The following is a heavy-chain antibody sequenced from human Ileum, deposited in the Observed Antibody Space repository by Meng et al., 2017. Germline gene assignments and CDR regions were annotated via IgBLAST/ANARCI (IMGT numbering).Heavy chain of an antibody. CDR2: FHPGSGA. V-gene: IGHV4-4*02. Sequence: VPGEETGPGLVTPSCTLSLTCCVSGRSISSVTWWSWVSQPPGKGRQWIGEFHPGSGATYNPFLKARVTFTVDISMQQFSLQLASVAAADTAVYYCVKNGAYCLESWGQGTLVTVSS. CDR3: VKNGAYCLES. D-gene: IGHD2-21*01. CDR1: GRSISSVTW. J-gene: IGHJ4*02.